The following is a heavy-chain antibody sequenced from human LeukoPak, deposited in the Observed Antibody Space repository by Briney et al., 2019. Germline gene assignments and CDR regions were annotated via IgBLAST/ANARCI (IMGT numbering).Heavy chain of an antibody. J-gene: IGHJ4*02. Sequence: PGGSLRLSCAASGFTFSSYAMIWVRQAPGKGLEWVANIKQDGSEKYYVDSVRGRFTISRDNAKNSLYLQMNSLRAEDTAVYYCARGGRWLPEGYWGQGTLVTVSS. CDR3: ARGGRWLPEGY. CDR2: IKQDGSEK. V-gene: IGHV3-7*01. CDR1: GFTFSSYA. D-gene: IGHD5-24*01.